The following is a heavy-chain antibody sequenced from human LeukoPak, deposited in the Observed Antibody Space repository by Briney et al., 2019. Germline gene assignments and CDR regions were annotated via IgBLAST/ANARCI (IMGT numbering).Heavy chain of an antibody. J-gene: IGHJ4*02. D-gene: IGHD6-19*01. Sequence: GGSLRLSCAASGFTFSSYWMPWVRQAPGKGLVWVSRINSDGSSTSYADPVKGRFTISRDNAKNTLYLQMNSLRAEDTAVYYCARDNGDGSGWSFHFDYWGQGTLVTVSS. CDR3: ARDNGDGSGWSFHFDY. CDR1: GFTFSSYW. CDR2: INSDGSST. V-gene: IGHV3-74*01.